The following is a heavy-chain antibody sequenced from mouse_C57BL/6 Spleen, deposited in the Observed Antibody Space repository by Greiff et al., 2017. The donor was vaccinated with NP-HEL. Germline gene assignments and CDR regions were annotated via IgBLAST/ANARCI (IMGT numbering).Heavy chain of an antibody. CDR2: INPYNGDT. Sequence: EVQLQQSGPELVKPGDSVKISCKASGYSFTGYFMNWVMQSHGKSLEWIGRINPYNGDTFYNQKFKGKATLTVDKSSSTAHMELRSLTSDDSAVSYCARHGLAYWGQGTLVTVSA. CDR3: ARHGLAY. J-gene: IGHJ3*01. CDR1: GYSFTGYF. V-gene: IGHV1-20*01. D-gene: IGHD1-1*01.